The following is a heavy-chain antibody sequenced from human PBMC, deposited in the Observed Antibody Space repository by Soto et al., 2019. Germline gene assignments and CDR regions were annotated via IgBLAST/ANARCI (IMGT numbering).Heavy chain of an antibody. V-gene: IGHV4-30-4*01. CDR2: IYYSGST. J-gene: IGHJ4*02. CDR3: ARVKVATIIDY. CDR1: GGSISSGDYY. Sequence: PSETLSLTCTVTGGSISSGDYYWSWIRQPPGKGLEWIGYIYYSGSTYYNPSLKSRVTISVDTSKNQFSLKLSSVTAADTAVYYCARVKVATIIDYWGQGTLVTVSS. D-gene: IGHD5-12*01.